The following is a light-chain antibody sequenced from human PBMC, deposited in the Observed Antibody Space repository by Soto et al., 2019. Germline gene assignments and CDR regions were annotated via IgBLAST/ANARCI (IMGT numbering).Light chain of an antibody. Sequence: EIVLTQSPATLSVSPGDRATLSCRATQSVSRNLAWYQQKPGQAPRLLIYGASTRATGVPDRISGSGSGTEFTLTISSLQSEDFAIYYCLQHNAYPRTFGQGTKVEVK. CDR2: GAS. V-gene: IGKV3-15*01. CDR1: QSVSRN. CDR3: LQHNAYPRT. J-gene: IGKJ1*01.